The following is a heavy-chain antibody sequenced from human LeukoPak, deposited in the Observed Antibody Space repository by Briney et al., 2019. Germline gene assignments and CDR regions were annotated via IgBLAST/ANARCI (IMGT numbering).Heavy chain of an antibody. J-gene: IGHJ3*02. V-gene: IGHV1-18*04. CDR3: AREFSPLYDAFDI. CDR1: GYAFTGYY. D-gene: IGHD2-2*02. CDR2: ISGYNGNT. Sequence: GASVKVSCKASGYAFTGYYMHWVRQAPGQGLEWMGWISGYNGNTNYAQKLQGRVTMTTDTSTNTAYMELRSLRSDDTAVYYCAREFSPLYDAFDIWGQGTMVTVSS.